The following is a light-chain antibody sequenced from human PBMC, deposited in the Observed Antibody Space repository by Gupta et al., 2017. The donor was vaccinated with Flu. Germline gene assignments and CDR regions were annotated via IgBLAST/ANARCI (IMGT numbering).Light chain of an antibody. J-gene: IGLJ3*02. Sequence: QSLLTQPPSVSGAPGERITISCTGSSSNIGAGYDVNWYQQLPGAAPKLLMFGSSNRPSGLPDRFFGSKSGTSASLAITGLQAEDEADYYCQSYDSYVSGWVFGGGTKVTVL. V-gene: IGLV1-40*01. CDR2: GSS. CDR3: QSYDSYVSGWV. CDR1: SSNIGAGYD.